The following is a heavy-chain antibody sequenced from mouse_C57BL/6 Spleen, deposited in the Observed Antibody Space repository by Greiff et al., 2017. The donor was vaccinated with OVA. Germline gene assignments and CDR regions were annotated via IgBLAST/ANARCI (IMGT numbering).Heavy chain of an antibody. Sequence: VQLQQPGAELVMPGASVKLSCKASGYTFTSYWMNWVKQRPGQGLEWIGEIDPSDSYTNYNQKFKGKSTLTVDKSSSTAYMQLSSLTSEDSAVYYCARYNGSSYDYWGQGTTLTVSS. J-gene: IGHJ2*01. CDR2: IDPSDSYT. CDR3: ARYNGSSYDY. D-gene: IGHD1-1*01. V-gene: IGHV1-69*01. CDR1: GYTFTSYW.